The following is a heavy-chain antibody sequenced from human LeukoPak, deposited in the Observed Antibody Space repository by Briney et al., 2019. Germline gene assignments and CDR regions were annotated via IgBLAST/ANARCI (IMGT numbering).Heavy chain of an antibody. Sequence: GGSLRLSCAASGFTFSSYSMNWVRQAPGKGLEWVSSISSSSSYIYYADSVKGRFTISRDNAKNSLYLQMNSLRAEDTAVYYCASAQEEIDAFDIWGQGTMVTVSS. CDR2: ISSSSSYI. D-gene: IGHD5-24*01. CDR1: GFTFSSYS. J-gene: IGHJ3*02. V-gene: IGHV3-21*01. CDR3: ASAQEEIDAFDI.